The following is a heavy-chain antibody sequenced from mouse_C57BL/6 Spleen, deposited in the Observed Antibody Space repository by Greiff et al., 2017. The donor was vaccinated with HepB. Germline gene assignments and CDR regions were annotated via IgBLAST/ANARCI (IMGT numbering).Heavy chain of an antibody. CDR1: GYTFTSYW. D-gene: IGHD1-1*01. V-gene: IGHV1-55*01. Sequence: VQLQQPGAELVKPGASVKMSCTASGYTFTSYWITWVKQRPGQGLEWIGDIYPGSGSTNYNEKFKSKATLTVDTSSSTAYMQLSSLTSEDSAVYYCAREKITTVVATYYAMDYWGQGTSVTVSS. CDR2: IYPGSGST. J-gene: IGHJ4*01. CDR3: AREKITTVVATYYAMDY.